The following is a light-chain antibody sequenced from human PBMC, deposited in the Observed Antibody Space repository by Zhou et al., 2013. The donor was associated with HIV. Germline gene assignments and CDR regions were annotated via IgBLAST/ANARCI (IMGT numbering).Light chain of an antibody. Sequence: DIQMTQSSSTVSASVGDRVTITCRASQTILSYLNWYQQKPGKAPKLLIYAASSLQGGVPSRFSGSGSGTYFTLTISSLQPEDFATYYCQQSYSTSRGTWTFGQGTKVEIK. J-gene: IGKJ1*01. V-gene: IGKV1-39*01. CDR3: QQSYSTSRGTWT. CDR2: AAS. CDR1: QTILSY.